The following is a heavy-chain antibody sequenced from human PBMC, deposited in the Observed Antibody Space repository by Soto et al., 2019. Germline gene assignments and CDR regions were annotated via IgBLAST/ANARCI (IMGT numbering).Heavy chain of an antibody. CDR1: GFTFSSYW. D-gene: IGHD3-22*01. V-gene: IGHV3-74*01. J-gene: IGHJ3*02. Sequence: EVQLVESGGGLVQPRGSQRLSCEGSGFTFSSYWMHWVRQAPGKGLVWVSRINRYGSSTSYADSVKGRFTISRDNAKNTVYLQMNSLRAEDTAVYYCARGGDSSYYDSSGYPAAFDIWGQGTMVTVSS. CDR2: INRYGSST. CDR3: ARGGDSSYYDSSGYPAAFDI.